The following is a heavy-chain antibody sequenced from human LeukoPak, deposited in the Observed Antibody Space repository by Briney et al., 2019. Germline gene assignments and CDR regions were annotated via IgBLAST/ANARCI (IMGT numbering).Heavy chain of an antibody. CDR2: INPSGGST. CDR3: ARPHRYDSSGYYSGLDY. D-gene: IGHD3-22*01. V-gene: IGHV1-46*01. Sequence: GAAVKVSCKASGYTFTSYYMHWVRQAPGQGLEWMGIINPSGGSTSYAQEFQGRVTMTRDMSTSTVYMELSSLRSEDTAVYYCARPHRYDSSGYYSGLDYWGQGTLVTVSS. CDR1: GYTFTSYY. J-gene: IGHJ4*02.